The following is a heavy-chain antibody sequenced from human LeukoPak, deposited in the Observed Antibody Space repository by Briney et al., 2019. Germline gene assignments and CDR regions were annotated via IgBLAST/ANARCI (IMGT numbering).Heavy chain of an antibody. CDR2: IKSKTDGGTT. Sequence: GGSLRLSCAAFGFIFSNAWMNWVRQAPGKGLEWVGRIKSKTDGGTTDYAAPVKGRFTVSRDDSKNTLYLQMNSLKTEDTAVYYCTTGNIQPTTDYWGQGTLVTVSS. CDR1: GFIFSNAW. V-gene: IGHV3-15*01. J-gene: IGHJ4*02. D-gene: IGHD5-18*01. CDR3: TTGNIQPTTDY.